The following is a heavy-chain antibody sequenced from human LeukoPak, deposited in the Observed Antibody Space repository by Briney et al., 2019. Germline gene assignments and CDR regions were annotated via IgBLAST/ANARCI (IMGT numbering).Heavy chain of an antibody. CDR2: ISSSSSYR. CDR3: ARLVPAATYGMDV. CDR1: GFTFNSYT. Sequence: GGSLRLSCAASGFTFNSYTINWVRQAPGKGLEWVSGISSSSSYRYYADSVRGRFTISRDNAKDSLYLQMNNLRADDTAVYYCARLVPAATYGMDVWGHGTTVTVSS. D-gene: IGHD2-2*01. V-gene: IGHV3-21*01. J-gene: IGHJ6*02.